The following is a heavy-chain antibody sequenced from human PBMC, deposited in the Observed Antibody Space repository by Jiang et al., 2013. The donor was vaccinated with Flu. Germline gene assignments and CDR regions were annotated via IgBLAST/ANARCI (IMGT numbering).Heavy chain of an antibody. D-gene: IGHD1-26*01. CDR2: ILFDGSSK. CDR3: ARGSTNPWELPYYFAY. V-gene: IGHV3-33*01. J-gene: IGHJ4*02. CDR1: GFTFSSFG. Sequence: VQLLESGGGVVQPGTSLRLSCAASGFTFSSFGMHWVRQAPGKGLEWVAVILFDGSSKYHADSVKGRFTISRDNSKNTVFLQMNSLRAEDTAVYYCARGSTNPWELPYYFAYWGQGTLVTVSS.